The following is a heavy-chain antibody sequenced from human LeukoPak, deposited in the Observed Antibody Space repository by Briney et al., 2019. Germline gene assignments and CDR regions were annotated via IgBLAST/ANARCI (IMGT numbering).Heavy chain of an antibody. D-gene: IGHD4-17*01. CDR2: IIPIFGTA. J-gene: IGHJ4*02. V-gene: IGHV1-69*05. CDR3: VRDPMTTNYFDY. CDR1: GGTFSSYA. Sequence: SVKVSCKASGGTFSSYAISWVRQAPGQGLEWMGGIIPIFGTANYAQKFQGRVTITTDESTSTAYMELSSLRSEDTAVYYCVRDPMTTNYFDYWGQGTLVTVSS.